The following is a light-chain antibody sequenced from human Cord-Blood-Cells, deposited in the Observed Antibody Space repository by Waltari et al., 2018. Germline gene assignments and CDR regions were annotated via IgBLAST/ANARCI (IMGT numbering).Light chain of an antibody. J-gene: IGKJ2*01. CDR1: QGITNH. Sequence: DIQMTPSPSSLSASVGARVTITCRASQGITNHLAWYQQKPGKVPKLLIYAASTLQSGVPSRFSGSGSGTDFTLTISSLQPEDVATYYCQKYNSAPYTFGQGTKLEIK. CDR3: QKYNSAPYT. V-gene: IGKV1-27*01. CDR2: AAS.